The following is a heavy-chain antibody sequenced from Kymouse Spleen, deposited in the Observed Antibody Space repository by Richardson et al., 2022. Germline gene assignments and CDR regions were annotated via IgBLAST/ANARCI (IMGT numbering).Heavy chain of an antibody. CDR2: IRSKANSYAT. V-gene: IGHV3-73*02. D-gene: IGHD7-27*02. CDR3: TLTGERDY. Sequence: EVQLVESGGGLVQPGGSLKLSCAASGFTFSGSAMHWVRQASGKGLEWVGRIRSKANSYATAYAASVKGRFTISRDDSKNTAYLQMNSLKTEDTAVYYCTLTGERDYWGQGTLVTVSS. J-gene: IGHJ4*02. CDR1: GFTFSGSA.